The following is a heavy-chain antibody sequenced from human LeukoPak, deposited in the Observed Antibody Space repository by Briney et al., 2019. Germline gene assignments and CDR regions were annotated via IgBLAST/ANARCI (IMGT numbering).Heavy chain of an antibody. CDR3: ARSPDTYYYDSTSLSQH. CDR2: INTNTGNP. Sequence: ASVKVSCKASGYTFTSYAMNWVRQAPGQGLEWMGWINTNTGNPTYAQGFTGRFVFSLDTSVSTAYLQISSLKAEDTAVYYCARSPDTYYYDSTSLSQHWGQGTLVTVSS. CDR1: GYTFTSYA. D-gene: IGHD3-22*01. J-gene: IGHJ1*01. V-gene: IGHV7-4-1*02.